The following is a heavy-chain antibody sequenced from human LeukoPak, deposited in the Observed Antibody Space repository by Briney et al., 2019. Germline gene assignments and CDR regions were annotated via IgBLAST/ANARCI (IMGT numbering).Heavy chain of an antibody. J-gene: IGHJ5*02. CDR3: AKDLYPTMAAAGIGWFDP. V-gene: IGHV3-9*01. Sequence: GRSLSLSCAASGFTFDDYAMHWVRQAPGKGLEWVSGISWNSGSIGYADSVKGRFTISRDSAKNSLYLQMNSLRAEDTALYYCAKDLYPTMAAAGIGWFDPWGQGTLVTVSS. D-gene: IGHD6-13*01. CDR2: ISWNSGSI. CDR1: GFTFDDYA.